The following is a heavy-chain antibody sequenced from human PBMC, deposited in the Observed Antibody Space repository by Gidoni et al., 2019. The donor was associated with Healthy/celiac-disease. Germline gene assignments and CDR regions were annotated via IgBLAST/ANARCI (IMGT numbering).Heavy chain of an antibody. CDR3: AKDLGRTMVRGVIIDY. CDR2: ISGSGGST. D-gene: IGHD3-10*01. Sequence: EVQLLESGGGLVQPGGSLRLSCAASGFTFSSSAMSWVRQAPGKGLEWVSSISGSGGSTYYADSVKGRFTISRDNSKNTLYLQMNSLRAEDTAVYYCAKDLGRTMVRGVIIDYWGQGTLVTVSS. V-gene: IGHV3-23*01. CDR1: GFTFSSSA. J-gene: IGHJ4*02.